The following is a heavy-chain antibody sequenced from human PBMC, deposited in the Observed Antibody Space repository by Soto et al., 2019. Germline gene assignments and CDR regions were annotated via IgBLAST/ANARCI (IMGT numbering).Heavy chain of an antibody. CDR3: ATAAVVTPDWYFDL. Sequence: QVRLVESGGGVVQPGRSLRLSCAASGFTFSSYGMHWVRQAPGKGLEWVAVIYYDGRNKDYADSVKGRFTISRDNSKNTLYLQMNSLRAEDTAVYYCATAAVVTPDWYFDLWGRGTLVTVSS. CDR2: IYYDGRNK. J-gene: IGHJ2*01. V-gene: IGHV3-33*03. CDR1: GFTFSSYG. D-gene: IGHD2-21*02.